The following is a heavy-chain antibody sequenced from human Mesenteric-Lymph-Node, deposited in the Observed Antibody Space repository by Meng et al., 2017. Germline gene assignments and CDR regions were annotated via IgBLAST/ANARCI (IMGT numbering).Heavy chain of an antibody. J-gene: IGHJ3*02. CDR2: IYPGDSDT. Sequence: KVSCKGSGYTFNTYWLGWVRQMPGKGLEWVGIIYPGDSDTRYSPSFQGQVTISADKSISTAYLQWSGLKASDTAMYYCARELGIAVAGLDAFDIWGQGTMVTVSS. V-gene: IGHV5-51*01. CDR3: ARELGIAVAGLDAFDI. CDR1: GYTFNTYW. D-gene: IGHD6-19*01.